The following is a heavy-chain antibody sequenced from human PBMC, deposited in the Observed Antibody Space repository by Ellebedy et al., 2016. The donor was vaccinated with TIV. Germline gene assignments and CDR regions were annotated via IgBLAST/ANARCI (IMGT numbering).Heavy chain of an antibody. D-gene: IGHD3-16*01. Sequence: PGGSLRLSCAASGFTFSGYTLNWVRQAPGKGLEWVSSISTSSYYVYYADSVEGRFTVSRDNAKNSLYLLMNSLRAEDTAVYYCAKGGEGYYFDYWGQGTLVTVSS. V-gene: IGHV3-21*01. J-gene: IGHJ4*02. CDR3: AKGGEGYYFDY. CDR1: GFTFSGYT. CDR2: ISTSSYYV.